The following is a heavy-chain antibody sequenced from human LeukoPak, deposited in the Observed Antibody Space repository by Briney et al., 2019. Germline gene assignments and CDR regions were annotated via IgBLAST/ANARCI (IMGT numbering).Heavy chain of an antibody. D-gene: IGHD3-22*01. V-gene: IGHV3-30*18. CDR1: GFTFSRHG. CDR3: AKDSYYDSSGSPDY. J-gene: IGHJ4*02. Sequence: GGSLRLSCAPSGFTFSRHGMHWVRQAPGKGLEWVAIISNDGSRKYHADSVKGRFTISRDNSKNTLYLQMNSLRAEDTAVYYCAKDSYYDSSGSPDYWGQGTLVTVSS. CDR2: ISNDGSRK.